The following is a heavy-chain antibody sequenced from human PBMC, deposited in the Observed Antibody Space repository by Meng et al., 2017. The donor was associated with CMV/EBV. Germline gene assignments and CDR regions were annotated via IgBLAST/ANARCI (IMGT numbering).Heavy chain of an antibody. CDR1: GYSFTSYW. CDR2: IYPGDSDT. CDR3: AREVVPAAMMNYFDY. Sequence: KVSCKGSGYSFTSYWIGWVRQMPGKGLEWMGIIYPGDSDTRYSPSFQGQVTTSADKSISTAYLQWSSLKASDTAMYYCAREVVPAAMMNYFDYWGQGTLVTVSS. V-gene: IGHV5-51*01. D-gene: IGHD2-2*01. J-gene: IGHJ4*02.